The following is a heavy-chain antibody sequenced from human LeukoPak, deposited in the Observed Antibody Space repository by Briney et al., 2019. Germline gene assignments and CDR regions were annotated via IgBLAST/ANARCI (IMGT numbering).Heavy chain of an antibody. D-gene: IGHD3-22*01. CDR2: IFSNDEK. Sequence: SGPTLVNPTETLTLTCTVSGFSLSNARMGVSWIRQPPGKALEWLAHIFSNDEKSYSTSLKSRLTISQDTSKSQVVLTTTNMDPVDTATYYCARITWDYYDSSGYQNWGQGTLVTVSS. J-gene: IGHJ4*02. CDR3: ARITWDYYDSSGYQN. CDR1: GFSLSNARMG. V-gene: IGHV2-26*01.